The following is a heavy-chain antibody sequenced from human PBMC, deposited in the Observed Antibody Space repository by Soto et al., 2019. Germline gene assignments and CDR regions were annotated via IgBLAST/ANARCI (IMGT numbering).Heavy chain of an antibody. V-gene: IGHV3-11*05. CDR2: ISRSTSYT. J-gene: IGHJ4*02. CDR3: AGGGGSYLPDY. CDR1: GFTFSDYY. D-gene: IGHD1-26*01. Sequence: QVQLVESGGGLVKPGGSLRLSCAASGFTFSDYYMSWIRQAPGKGLEWVSYISRSTSYTKYADSVNGRFTMSRDNANNSLYLQMNSRRADDPAVYYCAGGGGSYLPDYWGQGTLVTVSS.